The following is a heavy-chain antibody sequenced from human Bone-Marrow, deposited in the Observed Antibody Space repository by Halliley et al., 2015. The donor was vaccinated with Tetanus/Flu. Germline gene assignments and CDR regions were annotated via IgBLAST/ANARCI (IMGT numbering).Heavy chain of an antibody. V-gene: IGHV3-48*03. CDR2: ISSRGDIT. Sequence: SLRLSCVASGFTFSNYDMNWLRQAPGKGPEWVSSISSRGDITYYADSVEGRFTISRDNAKNSLSLQMNSLRVEDTALYYCATRGLSFWGPGARVPLSS. J-gene: IGHJ4*02. CDR3: ATRGLSF. D-gene: IGHD5-12*01. CDR1: GFTFSNYD.